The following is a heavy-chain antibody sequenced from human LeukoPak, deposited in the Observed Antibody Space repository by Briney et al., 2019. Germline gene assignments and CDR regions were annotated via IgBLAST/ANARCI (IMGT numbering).Heavy chain of an antibody. CDR1: GFTFSTYA. D-gene: IGHD5-18*01. J-gene: IGHJ4*02. CDR3: AKPKRGYSYGYYFDY. Sequence: GGSLRLSCAASGFTFSTYAMHWVRQAPGKGLEWVAFIRYDGSNKYYADSVKGRFTISRDNSKNTLYLQMNSLRAEDTAVYYCAKPKRGYSYGYYFDYWGQGTLVTVSS. V-gene: IGHV3-30*02. CDR2: IRYDGSNK.